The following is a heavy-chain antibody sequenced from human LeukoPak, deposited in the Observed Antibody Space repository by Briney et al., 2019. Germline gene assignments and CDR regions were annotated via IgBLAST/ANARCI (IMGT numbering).Heavy chain of an antibody. CDR1: GFIFSSYS. CDR2: ISSSSSYI. V-gene: IGHV3-21*01. CDR3: ARDRLGCSSTSCYSGAFDI. J-gene: IGHJ3*02. Sequence: GGSLRLSCAASGFIFSSYSMNWVRQAPGKGLEWVSSISSSSSYIYYADSVKGRFTISRDNAKNSLYLQMNSLRAEDTAVYYCARDRLGCSSTSCYSGAFDIWGQGTMVTVSS. D-gene: IGHD2-2*01.